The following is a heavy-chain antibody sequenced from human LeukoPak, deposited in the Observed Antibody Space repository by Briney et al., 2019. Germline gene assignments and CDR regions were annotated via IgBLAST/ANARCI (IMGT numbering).Heavy chain of an antibody. CDR1: GFTFSSYG. Sequence: GGSLRLSCAASGFTFSSYGMHWVRQAPGKGLEWVAVISYDGSNKYYADSVKGRFTISRDNSKNTLYLQMNSLRAEDTAVYYCARDPYPRYYYGMDVWGQGTTVTVSS. V-gene: IGHV3-30*03. J-gene: IGHJ6*02. CDR3: ARDPYPRYYYGMDV. CDR2: ISYDGSNK.